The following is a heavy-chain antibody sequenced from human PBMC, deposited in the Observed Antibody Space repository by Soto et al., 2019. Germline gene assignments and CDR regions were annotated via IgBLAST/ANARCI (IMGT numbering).Heavy chain of an antibody. J-gene: IGHJ4*02. Sequence: QVQLQESGPGLVKPLETLSLTCTVSGGSFKSGSYSWSWIRQPPGKGLEWIGYVYHTGRTSYNPSPKSRVSISMDTSKNQFSLNLDSVTAADTAVYFCARDFAYFDSWGQGTLVTVSS. D-gene: IGHD3-3*01. CDR1: GGSFKSGSYS. CDR2: VYHTGRT. V-gene: IGHV4-61*01. CDR3: ARDFAYFDS.